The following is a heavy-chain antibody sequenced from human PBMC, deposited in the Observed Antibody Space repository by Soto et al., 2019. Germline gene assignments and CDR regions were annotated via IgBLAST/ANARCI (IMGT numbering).Heavy chain of an antibody. J-gene: IGHJ6*02. Sequence: SETLSLTCAVYGGSFSGYYWSWIRQPPGKGLEWIGEINHSGSTNYNPSLKSRVTISVDTSKNQFSLKLSSVTTADTAVYYCARGLSGGAASRHYYYGMDVWGQGTTVTVSS. CDR1: GGSFSGYY. D-gene: IGHD3-16*01. CDR2: INHSGST. CDR3: ARGLSGGAASRHYYYGMDV. V-gene: IGHV4-34*01.